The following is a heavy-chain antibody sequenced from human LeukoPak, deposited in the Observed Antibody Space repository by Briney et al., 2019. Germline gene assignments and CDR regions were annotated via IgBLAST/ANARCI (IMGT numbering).Heavy chain of an antibody. V-gene: IGHV4-59*01. J-gene: IGHJ4*02. CDR2: IYYTGST. CDR3: ASSRGPSSSWSFDS. CDR1: GGSISSYY. D-gene: IGHD6-13*01. Sequence: SETLSLTCTVSGGSISSYYWSWIRRSPGKGLQWIGYIYYTGSTDYNFSLKSRVTISLDTSENQFSLRLNSVTAADSAVYFCASSRGPSSSWSFDSWGQGILVTVSS.